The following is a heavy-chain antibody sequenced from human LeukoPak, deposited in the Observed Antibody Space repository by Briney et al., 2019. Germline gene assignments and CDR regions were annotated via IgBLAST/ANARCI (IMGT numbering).Heavy chain of an antibody. CDR2: INPNSGGT. V-gene: IGHV1-2*02. D-gene: IGHD6-6*01. Sequence: VASVKVSCKASGYTFTGYYMHWVRQAPGQGLEWMGWINPNSGGTNYAQKFQGRVTMTRDTSFSTAYMELSRLRSDDTAVYYCARGSSPTYYYYMDVWGKGTTVTVSS. CDR3: ARGSSPTYYYYMDV. CDR1: GYTFTGYY. J-gene: IGHJ6*03.